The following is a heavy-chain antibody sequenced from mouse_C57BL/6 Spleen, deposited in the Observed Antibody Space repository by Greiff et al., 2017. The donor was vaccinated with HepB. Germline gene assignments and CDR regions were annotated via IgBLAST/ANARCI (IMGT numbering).Heavy chain of an antibody. CDR2: ISGGGGNT. CDR1: GFTFSSYT. V-gene: IGHV5-9*01. CDR3: ARNPPYYYGSSHYYAMDY. J-gene: IGHJ4*01. D-gene: IGHD1-1*01. Sequence: EVKLVESGGGLVKPGGSLKLSCAASGFTFSSYTMSWVRQTPEKRLEWVATISGGGGNTYYPDSVKGRFTISRDNAKNTLYLQMSSLRSEDTALYYCARNPPYYYGSSHYYAMDYWGQGTSVTVSS.